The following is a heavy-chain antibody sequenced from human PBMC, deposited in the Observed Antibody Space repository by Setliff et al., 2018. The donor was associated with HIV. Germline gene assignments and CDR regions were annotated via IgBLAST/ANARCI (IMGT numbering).Heavy chain of an antibody. CDR2: FLAVLRKP. V-gene: IGHV1-69*13. CDR1: GDTFTGYA. J-gene: IGHJ6*03. D-gene: IGHD1-26*01. Sequence: SVKVSCKASGDTFTGYAFTWVRQAPGQGLEWMGDFLAVLRKPTHAERFQDRLTITADESTSTAYMELRDLRPEDTAVYFCASPRSAGTYQGAFYYFLHVWGKGTTVTVSS. CDR3: ASPRSAGTYQGAFYYFLHV.